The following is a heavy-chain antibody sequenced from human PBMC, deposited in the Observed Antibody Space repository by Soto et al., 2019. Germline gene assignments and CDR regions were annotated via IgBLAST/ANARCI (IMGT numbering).Heavy chain of an antibody. CDR1: GGSFSGYY. Sequence: PSETLSLTCAVYGGSFSGYYWSWIRQPPGKGLEWIGEINHSGSTNYNPSLKSRVTISVDTSKNQFSLKLSSVTAADTAVYYCARRHCGYYQYFDYWGQGTLVTVSS. CDR3: ARRHCGYYQYFDY. J-gene: IGHJ4*02. CDR2: INHSGST. D-gene: IGHD3-3*01. V-gene: IGHV4-34*01.